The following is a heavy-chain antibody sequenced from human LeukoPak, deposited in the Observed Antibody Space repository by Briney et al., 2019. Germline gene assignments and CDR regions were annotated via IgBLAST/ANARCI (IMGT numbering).Heavy chain of an antibody. V-gene: IGHV3-11*04. CDR1: GFTFSNAW. CDR2: ISSSGNTI. CDR3: ARVVDACSSTSCYTGAFDI. J-gene: IGHJ3*02. D-gene: IGHD2-2*02. Sequence: GGSLRLSCAASGFTFSNAWMTWIRQAPGKGLEWVSYISSSGNTIYNEDSVKGRFTISRDNAKNSLYLQMNSLRAEDTAVYYCARVVDACSSTSCYTGAFDIWGQGTMVTVSS.